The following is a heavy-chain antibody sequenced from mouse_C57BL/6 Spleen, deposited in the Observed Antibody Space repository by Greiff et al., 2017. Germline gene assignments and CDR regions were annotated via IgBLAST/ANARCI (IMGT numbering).Heavy chain of an antibody. CDR3: ARGEKDSSGYWFAY. Sequence: QVQLQQPGAELVRPGSSVKLSCKASGYTFTSYWMHWVKQRPIQGLEWIGNIDPSDRETHYNQKFKDKATLTVDKSSSTAYMQLSSLTSEDSAVYYCARGEKDSSGYWFAYWGQGTLVTVSA. V-gene: IGHV1-52*01. J-gene: IGHJ3*01. CDR1: GYTFTSYW. D-gene: IGHD3-2*02. CDR2: IDPSDRET.